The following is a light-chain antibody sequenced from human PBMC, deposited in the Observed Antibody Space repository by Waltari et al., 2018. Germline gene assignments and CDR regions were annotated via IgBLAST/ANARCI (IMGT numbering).Light chain of an antibody. J-gene: IGLJ1*01. CDR1: SSNIGAGYD. CDR3: QSYDSSLSGYV. CDR2: GNS. V-gene: IGLV1-40*01. Sequence: QSVLTQPPSVSGAPGQRVTISCTGSSSNIGAGYDVHWYQQLPGTAPKLLIYGNSKRPSGVPDRSSGAKSGTSASLAITGLQAEDEADYYCQSYDSSLSGYVFGTGTKVTVL.